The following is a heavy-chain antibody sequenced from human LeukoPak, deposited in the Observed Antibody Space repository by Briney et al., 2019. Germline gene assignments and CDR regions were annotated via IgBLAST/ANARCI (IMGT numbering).Heavy chain of an antibody. CDR1: GGSISSYY. Sequence: SGTLSLTCTVSGGSISSYYWSWIRQPPGKGLEWIGYIYYSGSTNYNPSLKSRVTISVDTSKNQFSLKLSSVTAADTAAYYCARIYYYDSSGYSTIYWYFDLWGRGTLVTVSS. J-gene: IGHJ2*01. D-gene: IGHD3-22*01. V-gene: IGHV4-59*08. CDR2: IYYSGST. CDR3: ARIYYYDSSGYSTIYWYFDL.